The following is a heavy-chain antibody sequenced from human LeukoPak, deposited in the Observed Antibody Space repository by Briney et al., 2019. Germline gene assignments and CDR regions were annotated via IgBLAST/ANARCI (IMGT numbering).Heavy chain of an antibody. D-gene: IGHD5-12*01. Sequence: SETLSLTCTVSGGSISSSSYYWGWIRQPPGKGLEWIGYIYYSGSTNYNPSLKSRVTISVDTSKNQFSLKLSSVTAADTAVYYCARDPLERVVAPPDYWGQGTLVTVSS. CDR3: ARDPLERVVAPPDY. CDR1: GGSISSSSYY. J-gene: IGHJ4*02. CDR2: IYYSGST. V-gene: IGHV4-61*01.